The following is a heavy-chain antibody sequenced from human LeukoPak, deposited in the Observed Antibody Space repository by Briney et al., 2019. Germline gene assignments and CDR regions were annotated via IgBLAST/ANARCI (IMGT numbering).Heavy chain of an antibody. Sequence: PGGSLRLSCAASGFTFSSYSMNWVRQAPGKGLDWVSSISSSSSYIYYADSVKGRFTISRDNAKNSLYLQMNSLRAEDTAVYYCARAVRYFDWLVDYWGQGTLVTVSS. J-gene: IGHJ4*02. CDR2: ISSSSSYI. V-gene: IGHV3-21*01. CDR1: GFTFSSYS. CDR3: ARAVRYFDWLVDY. D-gene: IGHD3-9*01.